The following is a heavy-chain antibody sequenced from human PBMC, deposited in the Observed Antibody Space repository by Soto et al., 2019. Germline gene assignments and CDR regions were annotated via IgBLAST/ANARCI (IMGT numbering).Heavy chain of an antibody. D-gene: IGHD3-22*01. V-gene: IGHV3-23*01. CDR1: GFTFSSYA. Sequence: PGGSLRLSCAASGFTFSSYAMSWVRQAPGKGLEWVSAISGSGGSTYYADSVKGRFTISRDNSKNTLYLQMNSLRAEDTAVYYCAKDPDLMIVVVTRGLYFDYWGQGTLVTVSS. CDR2: ISGSGGST. CDR3: AKDPDLMIVVVTRGLYFDY. J-gene: IGHJ4*02.